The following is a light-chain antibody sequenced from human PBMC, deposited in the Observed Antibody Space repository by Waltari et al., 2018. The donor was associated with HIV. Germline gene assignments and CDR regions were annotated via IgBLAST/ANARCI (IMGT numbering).Light chain of an antibody. CDR3: QQRSNWLFT. CDR2: DAS. V-gene: IGKV3-11*01. Sequence: EIVLTQSPDTLSLSTGERATLFCRASQSVSSYLAWYQQKPGQAPRLLIYDASNRATGIPARFSGSGSVTDFTLTISSLEPEDFAVYYCQQRSNWLFTFGPGTKVDIK. J-gene: IGKJ3*01. CDR1: QSVSSY.